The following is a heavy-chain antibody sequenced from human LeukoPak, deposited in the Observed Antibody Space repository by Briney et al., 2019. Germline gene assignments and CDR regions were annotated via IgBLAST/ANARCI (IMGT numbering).Heavy chain of an antibody. V-gene: IGHV4-39*01. J-gene: IGHJ5*02. CDR1: GGSISSSSYY. Sequence: SETLSLTCTVSGGSISSSSYYWGWIRHPPGKGLEWIGSIYYSGSTYYNPSLKSRVTISVDTSKNQFSLKLSSVTAADTAVYYCARPYYDFWSGYHIVGFDPWGQGTLVTVSS. D-gene: IGHD3-3*01. CDR2: IYYSGST. CDR3: ARPYYDFWSGYHIVGFDP.